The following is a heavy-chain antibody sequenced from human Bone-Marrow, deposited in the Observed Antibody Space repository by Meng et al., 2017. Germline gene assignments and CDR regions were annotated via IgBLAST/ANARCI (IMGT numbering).Heavy chain of an antibody. V-gene: IGHV1-2*06. CDR3: VRDEDISAAGKLFGDY. CDR1: GYTFAAYW. J-gene: IGHJ4*02. D-gene: IGHD6-13*01. Sequence: QGHMVMFGPEVKNPGASVQLSCKPSGYTFAAYWIHWLRQAPGQGLEWMGRIDPNNDHTQYAQNFQGRVTMTRDTSISTTYMELSRLRSDDTAVYYCVRDEDISAAGKLFGDYWGQGTLVTVSS. CDR2: IDPNNDHT.